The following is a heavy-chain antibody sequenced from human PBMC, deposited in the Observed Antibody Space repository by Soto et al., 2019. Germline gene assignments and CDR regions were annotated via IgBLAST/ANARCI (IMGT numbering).Heavy chain of an antibody. V-gene: IGHV3-74*01. CDR3: ARDGDYYYGMDV. CDR1: GFTFSSYW. J-gene: IGHJ6*02. D-gene: IGHD3-16*01. Sequence: XVSLRLSCAASGFTFSSYWMHWVRQAPGKGLVWVSRINSDGSSTSYADSVKGRFTISRDNAKNTLYLQMNSLRAEDTAVYYCARDGDYYYGMDVWGQGTTVTVSS. CDR2: INSDGSST.